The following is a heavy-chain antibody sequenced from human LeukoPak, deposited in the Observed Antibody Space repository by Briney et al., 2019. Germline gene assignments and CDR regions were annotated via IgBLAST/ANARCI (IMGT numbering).Heavy chain of an antibody. Sequence: ASVKVSCKASGYTFTGYYMHWVRQAPGQGLEWMGWINPNSGGTNYAQKFQGRVTMTRDTSISTAYMELSRLRSDDTAVYYCARVDHGDILTGYYSNFDYWGQGTLVTVSS. CDR1: GYTFTGYY. V-gene: IGHV1-2*02. CDR3: ARVDHGDILTGYYSNFDY. J-gene: IGHJ4*02. CDR2: INPNSGGT. D-gene: IGHD3-9*01.